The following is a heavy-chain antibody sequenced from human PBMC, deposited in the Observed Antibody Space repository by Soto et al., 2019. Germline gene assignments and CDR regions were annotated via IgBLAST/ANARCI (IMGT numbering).Heavy chain of an antibody. CDR1: GGSVSSGSYY. J-gene: IGHJ3*02. V-gene: IGHV4-61*01. Sequence: QVQLQEAGPGLVKPSETLSLTFTVSGGSVSSGSYYWSWIRQPPGKGMEWIGYIYYSGSTNYNPSLKTRVTISVDTSKNQFSLKLSSVTAADTAVYYCARDYWASSAAFDIWGQGTMVTVSS. CDR3: ARDYWASSAAFDI. CDR2: IYYSGST. D-gene: IGHD2-15*01.